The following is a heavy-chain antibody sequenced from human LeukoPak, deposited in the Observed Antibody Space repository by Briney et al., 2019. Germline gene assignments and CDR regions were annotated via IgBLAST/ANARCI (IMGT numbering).Heavy chain of an antibody. CDR2: ISAYNGNT. CDR3: ARGSLRSYYDFWSGYYTGVFDY. V-gene: IGHV1-18*01. Sequence: VSVKVSCKASGYTFTSYGISWVRQAPGQGLEWMGWISAYNGNTNYAQKLQGRVTMTTDTSTSTAYMELRSLRSDDTAVYYCARGSLRSYYDFWSGYYTGVFDYWGQGTLVTVSS. CDR1: GYTFTSYG. J-gene: IGHJ4*02. D-gene: IGHD3-3*01.